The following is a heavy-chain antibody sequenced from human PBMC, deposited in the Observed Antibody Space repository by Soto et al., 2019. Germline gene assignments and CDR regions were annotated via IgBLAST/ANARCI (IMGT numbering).Heavy chain of an antibody. CDR3: ARANVGPPGGGSWIMPFDF. D-gene: IGHD2-15*01. CDR1: GGSISSGDYY. Sequence: SETLSLTCTVSGGSISSGDYYWSWIRQHPGKGLEWIGYSHYNGSTYNNPSLKSRGTISVVTSKNQFSLRLTSVTAADTAVYYCARANVGPPGGGSWIMPFDFWGQGTLVTVSS. CDR2: SHYNGST. V-gene: IGHV4-31*03. J-gene: IGHJ4*02.